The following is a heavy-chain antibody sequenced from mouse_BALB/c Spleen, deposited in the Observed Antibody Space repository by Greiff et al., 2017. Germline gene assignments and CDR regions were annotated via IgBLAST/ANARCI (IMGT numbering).Heavy chain of an antibody. D-gene: IGHD1-2*01. CDR3: ARDYTAYFDY. CDR1: GYTFTSYW. J-gene: IGHJ2*01. CDR2: IYPGDGDT. V-gene: IGHV1-87*01. Sequence: VQLQESGAELARPGASVKLSCKASGYTFTSYWMQWVKQRPGQGLEWIGAIYPGDGDTRYTQKFKGKATLTADKSSSTAYMQLSSLASEDSAVYYCARDYTAYFDYWGQGTTLTVSS.